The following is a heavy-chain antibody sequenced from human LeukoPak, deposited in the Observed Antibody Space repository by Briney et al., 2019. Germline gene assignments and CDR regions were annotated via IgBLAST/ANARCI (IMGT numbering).Heavy chain of an antibody. CDR2: ISGSSIYT. CDR3: ARDQVSSGFFDY. Sequence: GGSLRLSCAGSGFTFSSYAMSWVRQAPGKGLEWVSYISGSSIYTNYADPVKGRFTISRDNAKNSLYLQMNSLRAEDTAVYYCARDQVSSGFFDYWGQGTLVTVSS. D-gene: IGHD3-3*01. CDR1: GFTFSSYA. V-gene: IGHV3-21*05. J-gene: IGHJ4*02.